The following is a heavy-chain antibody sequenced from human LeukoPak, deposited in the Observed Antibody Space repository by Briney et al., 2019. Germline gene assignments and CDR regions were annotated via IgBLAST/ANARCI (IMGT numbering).Heavy chain of an antibody. CDR1: GGTFSSYA. V-gene: IGHV1-69*01. Sequence: ASVKVSCKASGGTFSSYAISWVRQAPGQGLEWMGGNIPIFGTANYAQKFQGRVTITADESTSTAYMELSSLRSEDTAVYYCQTRDGYNLDYWGQGTLVTVSS. CDR3: QTRDGYNLDY. J-gene: IGHJ4*02. D-gene: IGHD5-24*01. CDR2: NIPIFGTA.